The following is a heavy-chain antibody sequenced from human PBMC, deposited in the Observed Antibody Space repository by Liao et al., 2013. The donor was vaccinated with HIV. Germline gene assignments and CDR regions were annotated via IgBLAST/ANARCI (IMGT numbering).Heavy chain of an antibody. J-gene: IGHJ4*02. CDR2: ISSTGTT. V-gene: IGHV4-39*07. CDR1: GGSFVDPRLF. D-gene: IGHD6-13*01. CDR3: AVGSSWYNGWVY. Sequence: QLQLQESGPRLVKPSETLSLSCNVSGGSFVDPRLFWAWIRQTPREGVEWIGSISSTGTTHYHPSLKSRVTLSIDTSRSQFSLKLSSVTAADTAVYFCAVGSSWYNGWVYWGQGTLVTVSS.